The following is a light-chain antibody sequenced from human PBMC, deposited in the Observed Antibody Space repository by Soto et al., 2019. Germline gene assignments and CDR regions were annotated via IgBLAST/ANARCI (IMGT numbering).Light chain of an antibody. CDR3: CSTTGSYAKV. V-gene: IGLV2-11*01. Sequence: QSVLTQPPSASGSPGQSVTISCTGASSDIGTYNYVSWFQQHPGKAPKLMIYDVTKRPSGVPDRFSASKSGITASLTISGLQADDDADYYCCSTTGSYAKVFGGGTKLTVL. CDR2: DVT. CDR1: SSDIGTYNY. J-gene: IGLJ3*02.